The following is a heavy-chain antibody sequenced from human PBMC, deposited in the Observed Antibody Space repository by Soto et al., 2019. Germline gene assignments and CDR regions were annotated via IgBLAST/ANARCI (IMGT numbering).Heavy chain of an antibody. V-gene: IGHV1-8*01. CDR2: MNPNSGNT. CDR3: ARTPPRYDFWSGYYTPWFDP. CDR1: GYAYTSYD. D-gene: IGHD3-3*01. Sequence: ASVKVSWKASGYAYTSYDVNWVRQATGQGLEWMGWMNPNSGNTGYAQKFQGRVTMTRNTSISTAYMELSSLRSEDTAVYYCARTPPRYDFWSGYYTPWFDPWGQGTLVTVSS. J-gene: IGHJ5*02.